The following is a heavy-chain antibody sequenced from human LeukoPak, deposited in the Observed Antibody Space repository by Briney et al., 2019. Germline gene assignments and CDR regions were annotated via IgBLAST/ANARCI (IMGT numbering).Heavy chain of an antibody. CDR2: IYYSGST. CDR3: ARLSITMVRGVIYGLFDY. D-gene: IGHD3-10*01. V-gene: IGHV4-39*01. J-gene: IGHJ4*02. Sequence: PSETLSLTCTVSGGSISSSIYYWGWIRQPPGKGLEWIGSIYYSGSTYYNPSLKSRVTISVDTSKNQFSLKLSSVTAADTAVYYCARLSITMVRGVIYGLFDYWGQGTLVTVSS. CDR1: GGSISSSIYY.